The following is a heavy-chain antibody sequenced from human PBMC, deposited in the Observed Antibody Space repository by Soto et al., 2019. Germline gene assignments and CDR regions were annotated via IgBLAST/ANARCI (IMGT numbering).Heavy chain of an antibody. V-gene: IGHV1-18*01. CDR2: ISGFNGQT. D-gene: IGHD3-10*01. Sequence: ASVKVSCKXSGNTFASHGFSWVRQAPGQGLEWMGWISGFNGQTNYALKFQGRVTLTTDTSTSTAYMELRSLRSDDTAVYFCARVDPRGVAVVRDYWGQGTLVTVSS. CDR1: GNTFASHG. J-gene: IGHJ4*02. CDR3: ARVDPRGVAVVRDY.